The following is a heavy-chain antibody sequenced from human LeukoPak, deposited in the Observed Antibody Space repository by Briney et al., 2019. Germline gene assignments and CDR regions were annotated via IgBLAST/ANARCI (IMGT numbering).Heavy chain of an antibody. CDR2: ISSNGGST. CDR3: ARGLAVAGLDY. CDR1: GFTFSSYA. D-gene: IGHD6-19*01. J-gene: IGHJ4*02. V-gene: IGHV3-64*01. Sequence: PGGSLRLSCAASGFTFSSYAMHWVRQAPGKGLEYVSAISSNGGSTYYANSVKGRFTISRDNSKNTLYLQMGSLRAEDMAVYYCARGLAVAGLDYWGQGTLVTVSS.